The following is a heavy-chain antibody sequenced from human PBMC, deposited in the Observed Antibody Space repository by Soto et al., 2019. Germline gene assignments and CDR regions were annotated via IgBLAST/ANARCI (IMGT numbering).Heavy chain of an antibody. V-gene: IGHV1-2*02. CDR2: ISPQSGGT. D-gene: IGHD5-18*01. CDR1: GYTFSDYY. J-gene: IGHJ4*02. Sequence: QVQLVQSGAEVQKPGTSVKVSCKASGYTFSDYYVHWLRQAPGQGLEWMGWISPQSGGTHFSPKFEGRVTLTTDTSISTAFTVMSRLTSDDTAVYYCARWPRTQLWFPNVYWGQGTLVTVSS. CDR3: ARWPRTQLWFPNVY.